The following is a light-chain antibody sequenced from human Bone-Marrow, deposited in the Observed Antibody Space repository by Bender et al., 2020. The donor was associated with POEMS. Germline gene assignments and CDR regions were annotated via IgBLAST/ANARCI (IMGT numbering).Light chain of an antibody. CDR3: SSFTNNVVL. J-gene: IGLJ3*02. CDR1: SRDVDSYNR. CDR2: EVS. Sequence: QSALTQPPSVSGSPGQSVAISCTGASRDVDSYNRVSWYQQAPGTAPKLMIYEVSNRPSAVPDRFSGSKSGNAASLTISGLQTEDEAEYYCSSFTNNVVLFGGGPKLTVL. V-gene: IGLV2-18*02.